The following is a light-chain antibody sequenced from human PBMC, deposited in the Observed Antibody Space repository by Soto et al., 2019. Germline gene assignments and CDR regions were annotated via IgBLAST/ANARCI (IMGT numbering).Light chain of an antibody. CDR1: QGITND. J-gene: IGKJ1*01. CDR3: VHYYNSPPT. CDR2: AAS. Sequence: IQMTQSPSSLSASVGDRVTITCRASQGITNDLNWYQQKPGKAPKLLIYAASSVQSGVPSRFSVSGSGTDFTLTISSMKPEDFATYYCVHYYNSPPTCGPGHKVVIK. V-gene: IGKV1-6*01.